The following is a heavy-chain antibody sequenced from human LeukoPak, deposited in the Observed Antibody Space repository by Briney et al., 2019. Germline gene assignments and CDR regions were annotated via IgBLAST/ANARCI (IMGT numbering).Heavy chain of an antibody. Sequence: GGSLRLSCAGSGFTFSDYYIDWVRQAPGKGLEWVGRMRNKANRYTTENAASVTGRFTISRDDSKKLVFLQMNSLKIEDTAVYYCTTSPDSGANVFDIWGQGTRVTVSS. CDR2: MRNKANRYTT. CDR1: GFTFSDYY. J-gene: IGHJ3*02. D-gene: IGHD1-26*01. V-gene: IGHV3-72*01. CDR3: TTSPDSGANVFDI.